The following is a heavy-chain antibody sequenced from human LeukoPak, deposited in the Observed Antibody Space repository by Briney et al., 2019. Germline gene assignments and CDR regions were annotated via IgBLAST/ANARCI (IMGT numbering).Heavy chain of an antibody. CDR3: ARQIASAGTAGFDF. CDR2: IYGTGSN. D-gene: IGHD6-13*01. Sequence: SETLSLTCTVSGGSISSYNWSWIRKPAGKGLGWIGRIYGTGSNNYNPSLKSRVTMSVDTSKNQFSLRLRSVTAADTAVYYCARQIASAGTAGFDFWGQGALVTVSS. V-gene: IGHV4-4*07. CDR1: GGSISSYN. J-gene: IGHJ4*02.